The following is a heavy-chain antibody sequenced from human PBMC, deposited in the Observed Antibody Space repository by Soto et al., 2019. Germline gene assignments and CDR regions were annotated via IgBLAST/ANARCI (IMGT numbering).Heavy chain of an antibody. Sequence: QVQLVESGGGVVQPGRSLRLSCAASGFTFRSYGMHWVRQAPGKGLEWVAVISYDGSDKYYADSVKGRFTISRDNSQNTLYLQMNSLRAEDTALYYCAKSESVYYYGSGSYSYYFDYWSQGTLVTVSS. D-gene: IGHD3-10*01. CDR3: AKSESVYYYGSGSYSYYFDY. CDR2: ISYDGSDK. J-gene: IGHJ4*02. V-gene: IGHV3-30*18. CDR1: GFTFRSYG.